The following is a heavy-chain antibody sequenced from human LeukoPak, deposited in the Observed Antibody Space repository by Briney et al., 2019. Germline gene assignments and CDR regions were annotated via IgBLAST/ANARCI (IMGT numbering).Heavy chain of an antibody. CDR1: GGSISSSTW. J-gene: IGHJ4*02. V-gene: IGHV4-4*02. CDR3: ATGRSSWNEY. D-gene: IGHD6-13*01. CDR2: IHRSGST. Sequence: ESSETLSLTCAVSGGSISSSTWWSWVRQPPGKGLEWIGEIHRSGSTYYNPSLESRLTMSLDKSKNQFSLNLYSMAAADTAVYFCATGRSSWNEYWGQGTLVTVSS.